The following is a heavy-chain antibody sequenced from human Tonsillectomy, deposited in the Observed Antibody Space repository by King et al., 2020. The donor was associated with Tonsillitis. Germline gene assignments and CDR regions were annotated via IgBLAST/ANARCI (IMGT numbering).Heavy chain of an antibody. J-gene: IGHJ4*02. V-gene: IGHV3-74*01. CDR3: ARSRITMVRGVIGY. CDR1: GFTFRSYW. D-gene: IGHD3-10*01. Sequence: VQLVESGGGLVQPGGSLRLSCAASGFTFRSYWMHWVRQAPGKGLVWVSRINSDGSSTSYADSVKGRFTISRDNAKNTLYLQMNSLRAEDTAVYYCARSRITMVRGVIGYWGQGTLVTVSS. CDR2: INSDGSST.